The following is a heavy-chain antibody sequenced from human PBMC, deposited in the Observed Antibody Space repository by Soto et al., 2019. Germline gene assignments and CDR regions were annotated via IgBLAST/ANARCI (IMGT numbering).Heavy chain of an antibody. V-gene: IGHV1-3*01. J-gene: IGHJ5*02. D-gene: IGHD2-15*01. CDR3: ARGIATGQLDP. CDR1: GYTFTRYT. Sequence: ASVKVSCKASGYTFTRYTMNWVRQAPGQRLEWMGWINPDNGNAKSSQKFQDRVIITRDTSASTAYMDLSSLRSEDTAVYYCARGIATGQLDPWGQGTLVTVSS. CDR2: INPDNGNA.